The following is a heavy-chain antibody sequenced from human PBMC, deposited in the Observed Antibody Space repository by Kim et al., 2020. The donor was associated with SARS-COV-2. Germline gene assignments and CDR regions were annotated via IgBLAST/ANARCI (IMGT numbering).Heavy chain of an antibody. CDR2: ISYDGSNK. J-gene: IGHJ5*02. V-gene: IGHV3-30*03. Sequence: GGSLRLSCAASGFTFSSYGMHWVRQAPGKGLEWVAVISYDGSNKYYAESVKGRFTISRDNSKNTLYLQMNSLRAEDTAVNYCAIDTSDGYNFNWFDPWGQGTLVTVST. CDR1: GFTFSSYG. CDR3: AIDTSDGYNFNWFDP. D-gene: IGHD5-12*01.